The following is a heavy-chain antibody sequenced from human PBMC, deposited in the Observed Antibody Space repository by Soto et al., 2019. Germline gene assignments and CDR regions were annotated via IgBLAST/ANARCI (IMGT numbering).Heavy chain of an antibody. J-gene: IGHJ4*02. Sequence: GGSLRLSCAASGFTFSRYIMNWVRQSPGKGLEWVSSISSTTNYIYYADSMKGRFTVSRDNAKNSVYLDMNSLSAEDTAVYYCARESEDLTSNFDYWGQGTLVTVSS. CDR1: GFTFSRYI. V-gene: IGHV3-21*01. CDR3: ARESEDLTSNFDY. CDR2: ISSTTNYI.